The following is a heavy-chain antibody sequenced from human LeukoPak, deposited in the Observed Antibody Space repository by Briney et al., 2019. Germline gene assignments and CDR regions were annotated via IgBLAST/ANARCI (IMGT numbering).Heavy chain of an antibody. V-gene: IGHV4-59*01. J-gene: IGHJ5*02. CDR1: GGSISSYY. Sequence: PSXTLSLTCTVSGGSISSYYWSWIWQPPGKGLEWIGYIYYSGSTNYNPSLKSRVTISVDTSKNQFSLKLSSVTAADTAVYYCARDRYSSGWFDHWGQGTLVTVSS. CDR3: ARDRYSSGWFDH. D-gene: IGHD6-19*01. CDR2: IYYSGST.